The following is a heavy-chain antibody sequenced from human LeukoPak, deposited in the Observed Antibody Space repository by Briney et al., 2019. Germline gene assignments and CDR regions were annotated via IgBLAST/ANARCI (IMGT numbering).Heavy chain of an antibody. D-gene: IGHD2-2*02. CDR3: AKYAFGIVVVPAAIELDY. J-gene: IGHJ4*02. CDR2: ISGSGGST. CDR1: GFTFSSYA. Sequence: GGSLRLSCAASGFTFSSYAMSWVRQAPGKGLEWVSAISGSGGSTYYADSVKGRFTISRDNSKNTLYLQMNSLRAEDTAVYYCAKYAFGIVVVPAAIELDYWGQGTLVTVSS. V-gene: IGHV3-23*01.